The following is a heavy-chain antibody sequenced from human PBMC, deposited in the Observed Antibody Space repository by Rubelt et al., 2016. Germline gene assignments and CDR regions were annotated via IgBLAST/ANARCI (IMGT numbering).Heavy chain of an antibody. V-gene: IGHV4-38-2*02. CDR2: IYHSGST. J-gene: IGHJ4*02. CDR3: ARVRIAVAGLDY. CDR1: GYSISSGYY. D-gene: IGHD6-19*01. Sequence: QVQLQESGPGLVKPSETLSLTCTASGYSISSGYYWGWIRQPPGKGLEWIGSIYHSGSTNYNPSLKSRVTISVDTSKNQFSLKLSSVTAADTAVYYCARVRIAVAGLDYWGQGTLVTVSS.